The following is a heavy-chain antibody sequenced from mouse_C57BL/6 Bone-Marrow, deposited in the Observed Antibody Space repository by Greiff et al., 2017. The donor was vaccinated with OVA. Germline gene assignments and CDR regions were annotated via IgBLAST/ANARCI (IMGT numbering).Heavy chain of an antibody. J-gene: IGHJ2*01. V-gene: IGHV5-6*01. Sequence: EVHLVESGGDLVKPGGSLKLSCAASGFTFSSYGMSWVRQTPDKRLEWVATISSGGSYTYYPDSVKGRFTISRDNAKNTLYLQMSSLKSEDTAMYYCARLYYGNFYLDYWGQGTTLTVSS. D-gene: IGHD2-1*01. CDR1: GFTFSSYG. CDR2: ISSGGSYT. CDR3: ARLYYGNFYLDY.